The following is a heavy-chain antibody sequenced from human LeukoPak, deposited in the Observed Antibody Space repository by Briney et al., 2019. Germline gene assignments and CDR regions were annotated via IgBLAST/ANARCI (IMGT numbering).Heavy chain of an antibody. V-gene: IGHV1-2*02. CDR3: ARRGTYYYYYMDV. J-gene: IGHJ6*03. Sequence: VASVKVSCKASGYTFTGYYMHWVRQAPGQGLEWMGWINPNSGGTNYAQKFQGRVTMTRDTSISTAYMELSRLRSDDTAVYYCARRGTYYYYYMDVWGKGNTVTVSS. CDR2: INPNSGGT. D-gene: IGHD3-16*01. CDR1: GYTFTGYY.